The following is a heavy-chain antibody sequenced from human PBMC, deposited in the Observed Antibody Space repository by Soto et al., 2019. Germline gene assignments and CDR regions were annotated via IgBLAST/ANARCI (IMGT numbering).Heavy chain of an antibody. V-gene: IGHV1-46*03. Sequence: ASVKVSCKASGYTFTSYYMHWVRQAPGQGLEWMGIINPSGGSTSYAQKFQGRVTMTRDTSTSTVYMELSSLRSEDTAVYYCARATAAGSVAGTADYYYYGMDVWGQGTTVTVSS. CDR3: ARATAAGSVAGTADYYYYGMDV. CDR2: INPSGGST. CDR1: GYTFTSYY. D-gene: IGHD6-19*01. J-gene: IGHJ6*02.